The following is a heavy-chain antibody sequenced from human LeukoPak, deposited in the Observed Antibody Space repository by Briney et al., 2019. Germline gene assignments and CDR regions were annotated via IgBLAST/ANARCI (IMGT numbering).Heavy chain of an antibody. CDR1: GYTFTSYG. V-gene: IGHV1-18*01. J-gene: IGHJ4*02. D-gene: IGHD3-22*01. CDR3: ARHENGLHHAPPNYYDSSGYYPPNDY. CDR2: ISAYNGNT. Sequence: ASVKVSCKASGYTFTSYGISWVRQAPGQGLEWMGWISAYNGNTNYAQKLQGRVIMTTDTSTSTAYMELRSLRSDDTAVYYCARHENGLHHAPPNYYDSSGYYPPNDYWGQGTLVTVSA.